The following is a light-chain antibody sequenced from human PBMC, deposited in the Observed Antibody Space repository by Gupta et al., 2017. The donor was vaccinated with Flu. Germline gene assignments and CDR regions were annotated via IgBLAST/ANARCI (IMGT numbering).Light chain of an antibody. CDR2: KAS. CDR3: QQYRSYWT. Sequence: SPSTLSASVGDRVSITCRASQSISTQLAWYQQKAGEAPKLLIYKASTLESGVPSRFSGSGSGTEFTPTISSLQPDDFATYHCQQYRSYWTFGQGTKVEIK. CDR1: QSISTQ. J-gene: IGKJ1*01. V-gene: IGKV1-5*03.